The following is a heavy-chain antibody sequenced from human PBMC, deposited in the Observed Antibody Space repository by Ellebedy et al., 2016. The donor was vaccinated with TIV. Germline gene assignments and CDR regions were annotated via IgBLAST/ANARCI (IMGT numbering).Heavy chain of an antibody. J-gene: IGHJ6*02. CDR2: IVVGSGDT. D-gene: IGHD3-16*02. Sequence: AASVKVSCKASGFTFTGSAMQWVRQPRGQRLEWIGWIVVGSGDTNYAQKFQERVTITRDMSTRTAYMELGSLRSEDTAVYYCAADRAPHFPYRGQVGIYYYYNMDVWGQGTTVTVSS. CDR3: AADRAPHFPYRGQVGIYYYYNMDV. V-gene: IGHV1-58*02. CDR1: GFTFTGSA.